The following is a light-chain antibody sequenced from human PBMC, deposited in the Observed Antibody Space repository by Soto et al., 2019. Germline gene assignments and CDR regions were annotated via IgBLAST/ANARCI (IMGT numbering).Light chain of an antibody. CDR3: QQYNSYSQT. J-gene: IGKJ1*01. Sequence: DIQMTQSPSSLSASVGDRVTITCQASQDISNYLNWYQQKPGKAPKLLIYDASNLETGVPSRFSGSGSGTDFTFTISSLQPEDIATYYCQQYNSYSQTFGQGTKV. CDR2: DAS. CDR1: QDISNY. V-gene: IGKV1-33*01.